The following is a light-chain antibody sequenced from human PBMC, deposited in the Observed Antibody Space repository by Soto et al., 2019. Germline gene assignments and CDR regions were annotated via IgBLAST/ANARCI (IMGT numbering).Light chain of an antibody. CDR3: QQCYNTPYT. Sequence: HISQSPSSLSASFGDRVTIACRASQGISNYLAWYQQKPGKVPKLLIYAASTLQSGVPSRFSGSGSGTDFTLTISSLQAEDVAVYYCQQCYNTPYTFGQGTKVDIK. CDR1: QGISNY. V-gene: IGKV1-27*01. J-gene: IGKJ2*01. CDR2: AAS.